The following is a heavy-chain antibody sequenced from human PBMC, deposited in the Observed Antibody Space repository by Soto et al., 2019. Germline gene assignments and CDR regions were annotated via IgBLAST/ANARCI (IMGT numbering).Heavy chain of an antibody. CDR3: ARDWWEEPAGKETVSQFDY. CDR2: IWSDGTKK. Sequence: VHLVESGGGVVQPGRSLTLSCTASGFAFSNYGIHWVRQAPGRGLEWVAVIWSDGTKKFYAGSVRGRFTISRDNSKNTIYLQMNRLRAEDTAVYYCARDWWEEPAGKETVSQFDYWGQGTLVTVSS. CDR1: GFAFSNYG. J-gene: IGHJ4*02. D-gene: IGHD6-13*01. V-gene: IGHV3-33*01.